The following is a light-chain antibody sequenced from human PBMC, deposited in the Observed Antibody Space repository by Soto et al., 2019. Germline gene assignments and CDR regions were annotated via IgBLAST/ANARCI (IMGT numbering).Light chain of an antibody. CDR3: QQYKSFSLT. CDR2: AAS. V-gene: IGKV1-6*01. Sequence: AIEMTQSPSSLSVSVGDRVTITCRASQGIRHDLGWYQQKPGKAPELLIYAASILQSGVPSRFSGSGSGTDFTLTITSLQPEDFAIYYCQQYKSFSLTFGGGTRVEVK. J-gene: IGKJ4*01. CDR1: QGIRHD.